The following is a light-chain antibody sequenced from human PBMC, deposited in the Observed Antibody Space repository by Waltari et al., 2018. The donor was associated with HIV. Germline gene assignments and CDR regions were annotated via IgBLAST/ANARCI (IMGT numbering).Light chain of an antibody. Sequence: QAGLTQPPSVSKALRQTATLTCTGNSNNVGFQGAAWLQQHKGHPPRLLSYRNNNRHSGISERFSASRSGNTASLTITGLQPEDEADYYCSAWDSSLNVWMFGGGTKVTVL. CDR1: SNNVGFQG. V-gene: IGLV10-54*04. J-gene: IGLJ3*02. CDR2: RNN. CDR3: SAWDSSLNVWM.